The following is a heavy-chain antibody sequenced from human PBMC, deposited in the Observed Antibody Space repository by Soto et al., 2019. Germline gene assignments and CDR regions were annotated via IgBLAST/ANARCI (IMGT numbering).Heavy chain of an antibody. J-gene: IGHJ4*02. CDR2: IYYIGNT. D-gene: IGHD4-17*01. V-gene: IGHV4-61*05. CDR3: ARSDDYGDERFDY. CDR1: GGSISTRSSY. Sequence: SETLSLTCTVSGGSISTRSSYWGWIRQPPGKGLEWIGYIYYIGNTNYNPSLKSRVTISVDTSKNQFSLKLSSVTAADTAVYYCARSDDYGDERFDYWGQGTLVTVSS.